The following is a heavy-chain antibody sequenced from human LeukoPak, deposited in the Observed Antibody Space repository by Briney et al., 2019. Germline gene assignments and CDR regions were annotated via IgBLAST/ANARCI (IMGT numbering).Heavy chain of an antibody. CDR3: ARDKLSGSYPHYFDY. D-gene: IGHD1-26*01. CDR2: INQDGGKK. V-gene: IGHV3-7*01. Sequence: PGGSLRLSCGASGFNFSNYWMTWVRQAPGKGLEWVANINQDGGKKNYVDSVKGRFTISRDNSKNTLYLQMNSLRAEDTAVYYCARDKLSGSYPHYFDYWGQGTLVTVSS. CDR1: GFNFSNYW. J-gene: IGHJ4*02.